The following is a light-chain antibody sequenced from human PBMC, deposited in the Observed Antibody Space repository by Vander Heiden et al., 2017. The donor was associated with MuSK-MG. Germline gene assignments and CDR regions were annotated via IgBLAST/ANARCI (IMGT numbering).Light chain of an antibody. CDR3: QQSLTTAYT. CDR2: SAS. CDR1: QNINTN. J-gene: IGKJ2*01. V-gene: IGKV1-39*01. Sequence: DIQMTQSPSSLSASEGDRVTITCRASQNINTNLNWYQQKPGRAPNLLIYSASTLHSGVPSRFSGSGSGTHFTLSISSLQREDFATYYCQQSLTTAYTFGRGTKLEIK.